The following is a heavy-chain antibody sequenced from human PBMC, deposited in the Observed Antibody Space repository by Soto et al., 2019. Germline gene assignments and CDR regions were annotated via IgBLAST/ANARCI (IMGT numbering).Heavy chain of an antibody. CDR3: ASGGTPIDY. CDR2: ISAYNGNT. D-gene: IGHD3-16*01. Sequence: QVQLVQSGAEVKKPGASVKVSCKASGYTFTNFGISWVRQAPGQGLEWMGWISAYNGNTNYAQNFQGRVTMTTDTSTSTDYMELRSRRSDDTAVYSCASGGTPIDYGGQGTLVTFSS. J-gene: IGHJ4*02. V-gene: IGHV1-18*01. CDR1: GYTFTNFG.